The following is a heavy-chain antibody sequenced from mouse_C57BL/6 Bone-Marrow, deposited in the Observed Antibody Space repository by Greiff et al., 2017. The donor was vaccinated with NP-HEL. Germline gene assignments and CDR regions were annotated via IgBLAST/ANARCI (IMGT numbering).Heavy chain of an antibody. Sequence: VKLQQPGAELVMPGASVKLSCKASGYTFTSYWMHWVKQRPGQGLEWIGEIDPSDSYTNYNQKFKGKSTLTVDKSSSTAYMQLSSLTSEDSAVYYCARERITTVVARYWYFDVWGTGTTVTVSS. CDR1: GYTFTSYW. V-gene: IGHV1-69*01. J-gene: IGHJ1*03. CDR3: ARERITTVVARYWYFDV. D-gene: IGHD1-1*01. CDR2: IDPSDSYT.